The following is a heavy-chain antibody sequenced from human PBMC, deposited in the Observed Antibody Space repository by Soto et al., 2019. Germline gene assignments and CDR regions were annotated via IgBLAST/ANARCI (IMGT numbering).Heavy chain of an antibody. CDR2: IYYSGST. CDR3: ASGQQQPGPFDP. J-gene: IGHJ5*02. D-gene: IGHD6-13*01. CDR1: GGSISSGDYY. V-gene: IGHV4-30-4*01. Sequence: PSETLSLTCTVSGGSISSGDYYWSWIRQPPGKGLEWIGYIYYSGSTYYNPSLKSRVTISVDTSKTQFSLQLNSVPPEDTAVYYCASGQQQPGPFDPWGQGTLVNVS.